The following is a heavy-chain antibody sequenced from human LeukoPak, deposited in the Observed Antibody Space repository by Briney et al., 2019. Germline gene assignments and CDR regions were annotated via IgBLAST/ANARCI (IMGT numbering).Heavy chain of an antibody. D-gene: IGHD1-26*01. V-gene: IGHV3-7*01. CDR1: GFTFSSYW. Sequence: GGSLRLSCAASGFTFSSYWMAWVRQAPGKGPEWVANIKQDGSAKYYVDSVKGRFTISRDTAKNSLYLQMSSLRAEDTAMYYCARDDGSYALDYWGQGTMVTVSS. CDR2: IKQDGSAK. J-gene: IGHJ4*02. CDR3: ARDDGSYALDY.